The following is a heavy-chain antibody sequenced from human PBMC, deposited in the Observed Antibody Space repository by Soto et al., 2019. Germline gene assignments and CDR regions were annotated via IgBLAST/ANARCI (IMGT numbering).Heavy chain of an antibody. V-gene: IGHV1-18*01. CDR2: ISAYTGVT. D-gene: IGHD2-8*01. J-gene: IGHJ5*02. Sequence: ASVKVYCKASGYSFSEHGVSWGRQGPGQGLEWLGWISAYTGVTDYAQKFQGRLTLTTDTSTSTAYMELRSLRSDDTAVYYCAKDRPRLTQQFNGVSWGQGTLVTVS. CDR1: GYSFSEHG. CDR3: AKDRPRLTQQFNGVS.